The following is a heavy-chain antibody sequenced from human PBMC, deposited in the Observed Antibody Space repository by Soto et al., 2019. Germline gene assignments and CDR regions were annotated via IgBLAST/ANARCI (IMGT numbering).Heavy chain of an antibody. J-gene: IGHJ4*02. CDR1: GFSLSTSGVG. CDR3: AHRPGRIRPVDS. V-gene: IGHV2-5*02. Sequence: QITLKESGPTLVKPTQTLTLTCTFSGFSLSTSGVGVGWIRQPPGKALEWLALIYWGDDKRYRPCLKSKLNSDNQSSKNQVGLTRSHMDLEDTAKDYCAHRPGRIRPVDSWGQGTLVTVSS. CDR2: IYWGDDK.